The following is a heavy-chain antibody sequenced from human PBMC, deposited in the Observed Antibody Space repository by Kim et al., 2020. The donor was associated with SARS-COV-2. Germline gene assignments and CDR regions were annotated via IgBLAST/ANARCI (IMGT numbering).Heavy chain of an antibody. J-gene: IGHJ6*02. V-gene: IGHV6-1*01. Sequence: SQTLSLTCAISGDSVSSNSAAWNWIRQSPSRGLEWLGRTYYRSKWYNDYAVSVKSRITINPDTSKNQFSLQLNSVTPEDTAVYYCARDEYVAVAGVYYYYGMDVWGQGTTVTVSS. CDR1: GDSVSSNSAA. D-gene: IGHD6-19*01. CDR3: ARDEYVAVAGVYYYYGMDV. CDR2: TYYRSKWYN.